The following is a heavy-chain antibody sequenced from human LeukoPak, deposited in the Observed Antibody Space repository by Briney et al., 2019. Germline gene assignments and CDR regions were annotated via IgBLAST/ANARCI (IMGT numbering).Heavy chain of an antibody. CDR1: GFTFSTYG. Sequence: PGGSLRLSCVASGFTFSTYGMSWVRQAPGKGLEWVSTISGSGGSTYYAESVKGRFTISRDNSKNTLYLQMNSLRAEDTAVYYCVPTISGAFDIWGQGTMVTVSS. CDR3: VPTISGAFDI. V-gene: IGHV3-23*01. D-gene: IGHD3-9*01. J-gene: IGHJ3*02. CDR2: ISGSGGST.